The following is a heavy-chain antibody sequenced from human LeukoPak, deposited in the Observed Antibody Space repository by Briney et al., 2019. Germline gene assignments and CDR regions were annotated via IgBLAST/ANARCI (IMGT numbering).Heavy chain of an antibody. V-gene: IGHV1-69*13. D-gene: IGHD3-22*01. CDR3: ARCHVDDSSGYYDWYFDL. CDR2: IIPIFGTA. J-gene: IGHJ2*01. CDR1: GGTFSSYA. Sequence: SVTVHCKASGGTFSSYAISLVRQALGQGLEWMALIIPIFGTANYAQKFLGRVTITADESTSTAYMELSSLRSEDTAVYYCARCHVDDSSGYYDWYFDLWGRGTLVTVSS.